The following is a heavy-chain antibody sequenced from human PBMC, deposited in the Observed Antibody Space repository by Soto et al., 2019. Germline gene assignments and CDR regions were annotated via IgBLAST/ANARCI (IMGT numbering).Heavy chain of an antibody. D-gene: IGHD6-13*01. Sequence: QVQLQESSLGLVKPSETLSLTCTVSGGSISSYYWSWIRQPPGKGLEWIGYIYYSGSTNYNPSLKRRVTISVDTSKNQFSLKLSSVTAADTAVYYCARLKAAAGVGWYFDLWGRGTLVTVSS. CDR3: ARLKAAAGVGWYFDL. CDR2: IYYSGST. V-gene: IGHV4-59*08. CDR1: GGSISSYY. J-gene: IGHJ2*01.